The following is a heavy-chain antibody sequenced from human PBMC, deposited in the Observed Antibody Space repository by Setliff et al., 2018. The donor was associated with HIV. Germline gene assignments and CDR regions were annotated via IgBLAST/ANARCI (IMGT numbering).Heavy chain of an antibody. D-gene: IGHD3-22*01. CDR2: IYTSGST. CDR3: ARETYYYDNPQYYYSXMDV. CDR1: GGSISSGSYY. V-gene: IGHV4-61*02. J-gene: IGHJ6*03. Sequence: PSETLSLTCTVSGGSISSGSYYWSWIRQPAGKGLEWIGRIYTSGSTNYNPSLKIRVTIAVDTSKNQFSLKLRSVTAADTAVYYCARETYYYDNPQYYYSXMDVWGKGTTVTVSS.